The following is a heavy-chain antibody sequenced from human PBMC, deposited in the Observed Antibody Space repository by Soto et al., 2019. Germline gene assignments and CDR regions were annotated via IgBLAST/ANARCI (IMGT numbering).Heavy chain of an antibody. Sequence: QVQLQQWGAGLLKPSETLSLTCAVYGASFSGYYWSWIRQPPGEGLEWIGEINHSGSTNYNPSLKSRVTISVDTSKNQFSLKLSSVTAADTAVYYCARKGPPHMVRGVIWFDPWSQGTLVTVSS. CDR2: INHSGST. J-gene: IGHJ5*02. D-gene: IGHD3-10*01. CDR1: GASFSGYY. V-gene: IGHV4-34*01. CDR3: ARKGPPHMVRGVIWFDP.